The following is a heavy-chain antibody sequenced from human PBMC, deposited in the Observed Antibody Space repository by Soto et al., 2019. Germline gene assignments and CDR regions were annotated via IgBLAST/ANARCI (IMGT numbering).Heavy chain of an antibody. D-gene: IGHD5-18*01. Sequence: SETLSLTCTVSGGSISSGDYYWSWIRQPPGKGLEWIGYIYYSGSTYYNPSLKSRVTISVDTSKNQFSLKLSSVTAADTAVYYCARGWIQLWFRWFDPWGQGTLVTVSS. V-gene: IGHV4-30-4*01. CDR1: GGSISSGDYY. CDR2: IYYSGST. CDR3: ARGWIQLWFRWFDP. J-gene: IGHJ5*02.